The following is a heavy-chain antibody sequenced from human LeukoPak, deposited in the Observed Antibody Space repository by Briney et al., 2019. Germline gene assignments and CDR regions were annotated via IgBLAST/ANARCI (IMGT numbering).Heavy chain of an antibody. CDR3: ARHPPQLLWFGEGWFDL. CDR1: GGSISNYY. J-gene: IGHJ5*02. Sequence: SETLSLTCTVSGGSISNYYWTWIRQPPGKGLEWIGFISYSGNTNYNPSLKSRVTISVDTSKNQFSLKLSSVTAADTAMYYCARHPPQLLWFGEGWFDLWGQGTLVTVSS. CDR2: ISYSGNT. V-gene: IGHV4-59*08. D-gene: IGHD3-10*01.